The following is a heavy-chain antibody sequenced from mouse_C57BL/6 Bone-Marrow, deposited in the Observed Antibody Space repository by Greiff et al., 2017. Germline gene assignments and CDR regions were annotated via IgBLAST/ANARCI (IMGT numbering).Heavy chain of an antibody. CDR1: GFTFSDYG. CDR3: ARWLLRAMDY. V-gene: IGHV5-15*01. J-gene: IGHJ4*01. D-gene: IGHD2-3*01. CDR2: ISNLAYSI. Sequence: EVKLVESGGGLVQPGGSLKFSCAASGFTFSDYGMAWVRQAPRKGPGWVAFISNLAYSIYYADTVTGRFTISRENAKNTLYLEMSSLRSEDTAMYYCARWLLRAMDYWGQGTSVTVSS.